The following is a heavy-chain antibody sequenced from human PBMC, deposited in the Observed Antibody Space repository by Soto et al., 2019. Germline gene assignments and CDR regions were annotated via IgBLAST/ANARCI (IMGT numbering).Heavy chain of an antibody. CDR1: GFPFSSYA. J-gene: IGHJ4*02. D-gene: IGHD1-26*01. CDR3: ARSYLWEPLGY. CDR2: ISGNGGST. V-gene: IGHV3-23*01. Sequence: LRLSCAASGFPFSSYAMSWVRQAPGKGLEWVSGISGNGGSTNYADSVKGRFTISRDNAKNTLYLQMNSLRAEDTAVYYCARSYLWEPLGYWGQGTLVTVSS.